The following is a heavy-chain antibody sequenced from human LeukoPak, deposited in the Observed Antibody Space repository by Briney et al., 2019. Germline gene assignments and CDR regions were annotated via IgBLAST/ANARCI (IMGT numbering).Heavy chain of an antibody. CDR2: INHSGST. Sequence: SETLSLTCAVYGGSFSGYYWSWIRQPPGKGLEWIGEINHSGSTNYNPSLKSRVAISVDTSKNQFSLKLSSVTAADTAVYYYARVSVTHTWETGYYFDYWGQGTLVTVSS. CDR3: ARVSVTHTWETGYYFDY. CDR1: GGSFSGYY. J-gene: IGHJ4*02. D-gene: IGHD4-17*01. V-gene: IGHV4-34*01.